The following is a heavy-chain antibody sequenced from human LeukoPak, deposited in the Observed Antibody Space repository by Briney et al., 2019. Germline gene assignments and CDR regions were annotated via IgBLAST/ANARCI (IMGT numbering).Heavy chain of an antibody. CDR3: ARHRYDSSGPAFDY. V-gene: IGHV4-59*08. CDR2: IYYSGST. Sequence: SETLSLTCTVSGGSISSYYWSWIRQPPGKGLEWIGYIYYSGSTNYNPSLKSRVTISVDTSKNQFSLKLSSVTAADTAVYYCARHRYDSSGPAFDYWGQGTLVTVSS. D-gene: IGHD3-22*01. CDR1: GGSISSYY. J-gene: IGHJ4*02.